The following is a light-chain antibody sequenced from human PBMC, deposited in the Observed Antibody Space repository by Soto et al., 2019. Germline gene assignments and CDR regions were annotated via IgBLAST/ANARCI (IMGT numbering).Light chain of an antibody. V-gene: IGLV2-14*01. CDR3: SSYTSTSTRVI. CDR2: EVS. Sequence: QSALTQPASVSGSPGQSITISCTGTSGDIGIYNYVSWYQQPPGKAPKLIIYEVSNRPSGLSNRFSGSKSGNTASLTISGLQAEDEADYYCSSYTSTSTRVIFXGGTKLTVL. J-gene: IGLJ2*01. CDR1: SGDIGIYNY.